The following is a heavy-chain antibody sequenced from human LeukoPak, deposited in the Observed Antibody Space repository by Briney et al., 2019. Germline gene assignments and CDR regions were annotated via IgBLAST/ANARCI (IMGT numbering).Heavy chain of an antibody. CDR3: AREEMATIGPLYGMDV. D-gene: IGHD5-24*01. V-gene: IGHV3-30-3*01. CDR1: GFTFSSYA. CDR2: ISYDGSNK. J-gene: IGHJ6*02. Sequence: PGGSLRLSCAASGFTFSSYAMHWVRQAPGKGLEWVAVISYDGSNKYYADSVKGRFTISRDNSKNTLYLQMNSLRAEDTAVYYCAREEMATIGPLYGMDVWGQGTTVTVSS.